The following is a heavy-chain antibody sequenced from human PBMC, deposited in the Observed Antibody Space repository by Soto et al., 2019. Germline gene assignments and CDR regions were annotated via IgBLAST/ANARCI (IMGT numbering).Heavy chain of an antibody. J-gene: IGHJ4*02. Sequence: PVGSLRLSCAASGFTFSSYGMHWVRQAPGKGLEWVAVISYDGSNKYYADSVKGRFTISRDNSKNTLYLQMNSLRAEDTAVYYCAKDHRSYYYDSSGYYYWGQGTLVTVSS. V-gene: IGHV3-30*18. CDR3: AKDHRSYYYDSSGYYY. CDR2: ISYDGSNK. CDR1: GFTFSSYG. D-gene: IGHD3-22*01.